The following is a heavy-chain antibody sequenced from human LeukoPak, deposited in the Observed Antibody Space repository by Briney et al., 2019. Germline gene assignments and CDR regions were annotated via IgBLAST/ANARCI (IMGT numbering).Heavy chain of an antibody. CDR3: AKAIVVVVAARYLDY. V-gene: IGHV3-23*01. CDR1: GFTFSSYA. CDR2: ISGSGGST. J-gene: IGHJ4*02. D-gene: IGHD2-15*01. Sequence: PGGSLRLSCAASGFTFSSYAMSWVRQAPGKGMGWVSAISGSGGSTYYADSVKGRFTISRDNSKNTLYLQMNSLRAEDTAVYYCAKAIVVVVAARYLDYWGQGTLVTVSS.